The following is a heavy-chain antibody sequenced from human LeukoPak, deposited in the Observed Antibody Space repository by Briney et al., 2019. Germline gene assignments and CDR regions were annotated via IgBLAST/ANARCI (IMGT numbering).Heavy chain of an antibody. CDR3: ARDFRRDYYYYYMDV. V-gene: IGHV1-2*02. CDR1: GYTFTGYY. Sequence: ASVKVSCKASGYTFTGYYMHRVRQAPGQGLEWMGWINPNSGGTNYAQKFQGRVTMTRDTSISTAYMELSRLRSDDTAVYYCARDFRRDYYYYYMDVWGKGTTVTVSS. J-gene: IGHJ6*03. CDR2: INPNSGGT.